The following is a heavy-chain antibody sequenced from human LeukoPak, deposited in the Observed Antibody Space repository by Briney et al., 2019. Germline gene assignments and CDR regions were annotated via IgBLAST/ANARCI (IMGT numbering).Heavy chain of an antibody. CDR1: GFTFSTHV. CDR2: ISGSGGSA. J-gene: IGHJ4*02. Sequence: GGSLRLSCAASGFTFSTHVMTWVRQAPGKGLEWVSGISGSGGSAYYADSVKGRFTISRDNSRNTLYLQMNSLRADDTAIYYCAKDVTGQQWLVDYWGQGTLVTVSS. D-gene: IGHD6-19*01. V-gene: IGHV3-23*01. CDR3: AKDVTGQQWLVDY.